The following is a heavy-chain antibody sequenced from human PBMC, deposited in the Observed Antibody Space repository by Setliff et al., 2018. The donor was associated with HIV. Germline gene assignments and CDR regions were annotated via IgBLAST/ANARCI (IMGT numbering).Heavy chain of an antibody. J-gene: IGHJ4*02. CDR2: ISAHNGRI. CDR3: ARDVGRDGYCFDH. Sequence: GASVKVSCKASGYTFTNYAINWVRQAPGQGLEWMGWISAHNGRINYAQRFQGRVTMTTDRSTSTAYMELRSLRSDDTAVYYCARDVGRDGYCFDHWGQGTLVTVSS. V-gene: IGHV1-18*01. CDR1: GYTFTNYA. D-gene: IGHD5-12*01.